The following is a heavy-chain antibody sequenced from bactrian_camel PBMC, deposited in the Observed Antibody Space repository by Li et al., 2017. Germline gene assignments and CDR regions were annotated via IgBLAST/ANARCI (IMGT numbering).Heavy chain of an antibody. CDR2: IESDVNT. CDR3: AAESITGGSYSFPEDTPKLQY. J-gene: IGHJ4*01. CDR1: GSTAGRVC. Sequence: HVQLVESGGGSVEVGGSLRLSCAASGSTAGRVCVAWFRQAPGEELEGVATIESDVNTTYADSVKGRFAISRDNAKNTLFLQMNSLKPEDTAMYYCAAESITGGSYSFPEDTPKLQYRGLGTQVTVS. D-gene: IGHD2*01. V-gene: IGHV3S1*01.